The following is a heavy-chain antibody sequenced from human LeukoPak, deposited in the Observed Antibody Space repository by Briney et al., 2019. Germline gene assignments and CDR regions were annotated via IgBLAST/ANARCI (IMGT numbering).Heavy chain of an antibody. V-gene: IGHV3-30-3*01. D-gene: IGHD2-15*01. J-gene: IGHJ6*02. CDR1: GFTFSSYA. CDR3: ATVGYCSGGSCYSRDYYYYGMDV. CDR2: ISYDGSNK. Sequence: GGSLRLSCAASGFTFSSYAMHWVRQAPGKGLEWVAVISYDGSNKYYADSVKGRFTISRDNSKNTLYLQMNSLRAEDTAVYYCATVGYCSGGSCYSRDYYYYGMDVWGQGTTVTVSS.